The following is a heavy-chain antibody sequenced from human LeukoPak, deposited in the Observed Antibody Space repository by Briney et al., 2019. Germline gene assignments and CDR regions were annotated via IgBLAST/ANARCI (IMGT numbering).Heavy chain of an antibody. D-gene: IGHD2-2*01. CDR2: INHSGST. CDR1: GGSFRGYY. J-gene: IGHJ4*02. CDR3: ASTERCSTTCPLDN. Sequence: PSETLSLTCAVYGGSFRGYYWSWTRQPPGKGLECIAEINHSGSTNYTPSLKSRVTISLATSMKKFSLKLNSVTAADTAVYYCASTERCSTTCPLDNWGQGTLVTVSS. V-gene: IGHV4-34*01.